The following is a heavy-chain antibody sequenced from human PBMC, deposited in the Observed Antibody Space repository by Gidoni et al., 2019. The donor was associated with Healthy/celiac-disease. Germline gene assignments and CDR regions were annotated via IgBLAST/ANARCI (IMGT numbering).Heavy chain of an antibody. Sequence: EVQLVEPGGGLVQPGRSLRLSCAASGFTFDDYAMHWVRQAPGKGLEWVSGISWNSGSIGYADSVKGRFTISRDNAKNSLYLQMNSLRAEDTALYYCAKDADEGWFDPWGQGTLVTVSS. CDR1: GFTFDDYA. CDR2: ISWNSGSI. J-gene: IGHJ5*02. V-gene: IGHV3-9*01. CDR3: AKDADEGWFDP.